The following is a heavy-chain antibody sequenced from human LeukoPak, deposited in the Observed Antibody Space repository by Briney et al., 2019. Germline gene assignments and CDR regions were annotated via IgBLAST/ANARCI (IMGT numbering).Heavy chain of an antibody. D-gene: IGHD2-2*01. J-gene: IGHJ4*02. V-gene: IGHV3-23*01. CDR3: AKDLDCSSTSCYPDY. CDR2: ISGSGGST. CDR1: GFTFSSYA. Sequence: PGGSLRLSCAASGFTFSSYAMSWGRQAQGKGLGWVSAISGSGGSTYYADSVKGRFTISRDNSKNTLYLQMNSLRAEDTAVYYCAKDLDCSSTSCYPDYWGQGTLVTVSS.